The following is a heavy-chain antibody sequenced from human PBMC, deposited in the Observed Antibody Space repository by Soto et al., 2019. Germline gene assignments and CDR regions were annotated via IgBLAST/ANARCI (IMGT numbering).Heavy chain of an antibody. D-gene: IGHD3-10*01. CDR1: GFTFSSYS. Sequence: EVQLVESGGGLVQPGGSLRLSCAASGFTFSSYSMNWVRQAPGKGLEWVSYISSSSSTIYYADSVKGRFTISRDNAKKSLYLQMNSLRAEDTAVYYCARDYPMVRGVISFDYWGQGTLVTVSS. V-gene: IGHV3-48*01. J-gene: IGHJ4*02. CDR3: ARDYPMVRGVISFDY. CDR2: ISSSSSTI.